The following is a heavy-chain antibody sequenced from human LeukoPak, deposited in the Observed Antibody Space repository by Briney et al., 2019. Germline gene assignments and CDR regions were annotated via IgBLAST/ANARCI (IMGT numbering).Heavy chain of an antibody. CDR2: IRSNSDGGTI. Sequence: GGSLRLSCATSGFTFSNAWMNWVRQAPGKGLEWAGRIRSNSDGGTIDYAAPVKGRFTLSRDDSKTTLYLQMNSLQTEDTAVYYCATDFYDSTWGQGTLVTVSS. D-gene: IGHD3-22*01. CDR1: GFTFSNAW. V-gene: IGHV3-15*07. CDR3: ATDFYDST. J-gene: IGHJ5*02.